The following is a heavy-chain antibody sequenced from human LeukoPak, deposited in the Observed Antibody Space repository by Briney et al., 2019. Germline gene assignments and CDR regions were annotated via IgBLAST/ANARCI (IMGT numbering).Heavy chain of an antibody. J-gene: IGHJ4*02. CDR1: GDYITTTNYY. Sequence: SETLSLTCNVSGDYITTTNYYWAWIRQPPGKGLEWIASVFYSGTTYYNPSLKSRVTISMDTSRKQISLRLSSVTATDTAIYYCARRSRLYKHETTGYHDSWGQGTLVTVSS. D-gene: IGHD3-9*01. V-gene: IGHV4-39*01. CDR2: VFYSGTT. CDR3: ARRSRLYKHETTGYHDS.